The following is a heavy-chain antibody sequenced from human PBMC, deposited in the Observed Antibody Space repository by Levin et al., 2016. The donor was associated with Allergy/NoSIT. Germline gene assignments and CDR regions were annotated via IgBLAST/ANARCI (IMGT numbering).Heavy chain of an antibody. J-gene: IGHJ4*02. D-gene: IGHD4-17*01. V-gene: IGHV2-5*02. CDR1: GFSLTTRGVG. CDR2: IYWDDVK. CDR3: ARRQSEDYGDLYYFDY. Sequence: SGPTLVKPTQTLTLTCTFSGFSLTTRGVGVGWIRQPPGKALEWLALIYWDDVKRYNPSLKSRITVTKGTSKNQVVLMMTNMDPLDTATYYCARRQSEDYGDLYYFDYWGQGTLVTVSS.